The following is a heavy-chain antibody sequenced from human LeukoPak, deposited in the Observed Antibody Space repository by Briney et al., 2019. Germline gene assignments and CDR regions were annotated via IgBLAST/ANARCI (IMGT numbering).Heavy chain of an antibody. V-gene: IGHV1-8*01. Sequence: GASVKVSCKASGYTFTSYDINWVRQATGQGLEWMGWMNPNSGNTGYAQKFQGRVTMTRNISISRAYMELSSLSSEDTAVYYCARDHLWELLRYYYYGMDVWGQGTTVTVSS. D-gene: IGHD1-26*01. J-gene: IGHJ6*02. CDR1: GYTFTSYD. CDR3: ARDHLWELLRYYYYGMDV. CDR2: MNPNSGNT.